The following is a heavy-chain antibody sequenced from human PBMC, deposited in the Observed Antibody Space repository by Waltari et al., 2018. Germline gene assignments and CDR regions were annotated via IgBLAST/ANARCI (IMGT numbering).Heavy chain of an antibody. D-gene: IGHD2-15*01. V-gene: IGHV1-69*01. Sequence: QVQLVQSGAEVKKPGSSVKVSCKASGGTFSSYAISWVRQAPGQGLEWMGGFIPIFGTANYAQKFQGIVTITADESTSTAYMELSSLRSEDTAVYYCARRVVAATDGAEYFQHWGQGTLVTVSS. J-gene: IGHJ1*01. CDR3: ARRVVAATDGAEYFQH. CDR1: GGTFSSYA. CDR2: FIPIFGTA.